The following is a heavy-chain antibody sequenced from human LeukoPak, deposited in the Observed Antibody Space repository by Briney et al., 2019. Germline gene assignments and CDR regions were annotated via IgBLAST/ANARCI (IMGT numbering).Heavy chain of an antibody. J-gene: IGHJ5*02. Sequence: GGSLRLSCAASGFTFSSYSMNWVRQAPGKGLEWVSSISSSYIYYADSVKGRFTISRDNAKNSLYLQMNSLRAEDTAVYYCARDGAAAGWNWFDPWGQGTLVTVSS. D-gene: IGHD6-13*01. CDR1: GFTFSSYS. V-gene: IGHV3-21*01. CDR2: ISSSYI. CDR3: ARDGAAAGWNWFDP.